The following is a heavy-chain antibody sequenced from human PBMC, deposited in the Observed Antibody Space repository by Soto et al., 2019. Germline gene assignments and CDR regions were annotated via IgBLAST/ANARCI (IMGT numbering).Heavy chain of an antibody. Sequence: PGGSLRLSCAASGFTFSSYGMHWVRQAPGKGLEWVAVISYDGSNKYYADSVKGRFTISRDNSKNTLYLQMNSLRAEDTAVYYSAKGHELRFLAEYYFDYWGQGTLVTVPQ. D-gene: IGHD4-17*01. CDR3: AKGHELRFLAEYYFDY. CDR1: GFTFSSYG. J-gene: IGHJ4*02. CDR2: ISYDGSNK. V-gene: IGHV3-30*18.